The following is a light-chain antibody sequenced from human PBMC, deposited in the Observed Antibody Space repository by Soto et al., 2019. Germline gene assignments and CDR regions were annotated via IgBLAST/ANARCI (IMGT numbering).Light chain of an antibody. V-gene: IGLV1-40*01. CDR2: GNN. CDR3: QSYDSSLRVYVV. J-gene: IGLJ2*01. Sequence: QPVLTQPPSVSGAPGQRVTISCTGSSSNIGAGYDVHWYQQFPGTAPKLLIHGNNDRPSGVSDRFSASKSGTSASLAITGLQAEDEADYYCQSYDSSLRVYVVFGGGTKLTVL. CDR1: SSNIGAGYD.